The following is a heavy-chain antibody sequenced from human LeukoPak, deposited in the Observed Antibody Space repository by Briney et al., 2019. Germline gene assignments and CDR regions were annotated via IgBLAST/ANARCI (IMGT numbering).Heavy chain of an antibody. V-gene: IGHV4-34*01. Sequence: PSETLSLTCAVYGESFSGYYWSWIRQPPGKGLEWIGEINHSGSTNYNPSLKSRVTISVDTSKNQFSLKLSSVTAADTAVYYCARAEVVVVPAAMYYYYYMDVWGKGTTATVSS. D-gene: IGHD2-2*01. CDR2: INHSGST. CDR3: ARAEVVVVPAAMYYYYYMDV. J-gene: IGHJ6*03. CDR1: GESFSGYY.